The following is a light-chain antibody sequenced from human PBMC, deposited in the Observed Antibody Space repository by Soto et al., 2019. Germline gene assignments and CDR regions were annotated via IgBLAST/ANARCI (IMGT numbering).Light chain of an antibody. Sequence: SYELTQPLSVSVALGQTARIICGGNNIGSKSVHWYQLNPGQAPVLVIYRDTNRPSGIPERFSGSNSGNTATLAISGAQAGDDGDYYCQVYDSSTVVFGGGTKVTVL. CDR1: NIGSKS. V-gene: IGLV3-9*01. CDR2: RDT. CDR3: QVYDSSTVV. J-gene: IGLJ3*02.